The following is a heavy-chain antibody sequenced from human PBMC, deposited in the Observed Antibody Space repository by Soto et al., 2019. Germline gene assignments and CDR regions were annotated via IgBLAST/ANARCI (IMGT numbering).Heavy chain of an antibody. V-gene: IGHV4-31*03. CDR1: GGSISSGGYY. CDR3: ARDQMSGWYDY. CDR2: IYYSGST. J-gene: IGHJ4*02. D-gene: IGHD6-19*01. Sequence: SETLSLTCTVSGGSISSGGYYWSWIRQHPGKGLEWIGYIYYSGSTYYNPSLKSRVTISVDTSKNQFSLKLSSVTAADTAVYYCARDQMSGWYDYWGQGTLVTVSS.